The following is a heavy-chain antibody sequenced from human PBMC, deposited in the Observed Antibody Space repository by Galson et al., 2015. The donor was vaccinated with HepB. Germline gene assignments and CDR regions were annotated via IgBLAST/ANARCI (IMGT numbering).Heavy chain of an antibody. V-gene: IGHV3-7*03. CDR1: GFTFSSYW. Sequence: SLRLSCAASGFTFSSYWMSWVRQAPGKGLEWVANIKQDGSEKYYVDSVKGRFTISRDNAKNSLYLQMNSLRAEDTAVYYCARGEYCSSTSCLFYYYYYGMDVWGQGTTVTVSS. CDR2: IKQDGSEK. J-gene: IGHJ6*02. D-gene: IGHD2-2*01. CDR3: ARGEYCSSTSCLFYYYYYGMDV.